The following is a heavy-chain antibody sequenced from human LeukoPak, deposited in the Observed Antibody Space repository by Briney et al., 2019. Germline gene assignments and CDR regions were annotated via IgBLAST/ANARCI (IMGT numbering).Heavy chain of an antibody. CDR1: GYTFTSYG. CDR3: ARGGITGTLDAFDI. Sequence: ASVKVSCKASGYTFTSYGISWVRQAPGQGLEWMGWINPNSGGTNYAQKFQGRVTMTRDTSISTAYMELSRLRSDDTAVYYCARGGITGTLDAFDIWGQGTMVTVSS. D-gene: IGHD1-20*01. CDR2: INPNSGGT. J-gene: IGHJ3*02. V-gene: IGHV1-2*02.